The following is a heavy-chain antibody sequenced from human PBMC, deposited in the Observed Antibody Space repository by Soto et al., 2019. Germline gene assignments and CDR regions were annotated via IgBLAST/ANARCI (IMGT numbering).Heavy chain of an antibody. D-gene: IGHD6-13*01. J-gene: IGHJ4*02. CDR1: VFTFSSYA. CDR2: ISGSGGST. V-gene: IGHV3-23*01. Sequence: GGSLRLSCASSVFTFSSYAMSCVRHSPGKWLEWVSAISGSGGSTYYADSVKGRFTISRDNSKNTLYLQMNSLRAEDTAVYYCVKARYRSSWCLFEYWGQGTLVNVSS. CDR3: VKARYRSSWCLFEY.